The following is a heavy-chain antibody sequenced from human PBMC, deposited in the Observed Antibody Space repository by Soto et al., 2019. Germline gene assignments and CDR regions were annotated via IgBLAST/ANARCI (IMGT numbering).Heavy chain of an antibody. CDR1: GFTFSSYW. CDR2: IKVDGSEK. V-gene: IGHV3-7*01. J-gene: IGHJ4*02. CDR3: SRDIVATIGGFDY. D-gene: IGHD5-12*01. Sequence: EVQLVESGGGLVQPGGSLRLSCAASGFTFSSYWMSWVRQAPGKGLEWLANIKVDGSEKYYVDCVKGRFTISRDNAKNALYLQTISLRVEDTAVYYCSRDIVATIGGFDYWGLGAPVIVPS.